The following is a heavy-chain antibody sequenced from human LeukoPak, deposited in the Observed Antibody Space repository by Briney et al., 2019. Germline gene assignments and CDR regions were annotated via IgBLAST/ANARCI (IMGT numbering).Heavy chain of an antibody. CDR3: ANLATVTTFGIFDY. CDR1: GGSIRSNNHY. Sequence: SETLSLTCAVSGGSIRSNNHYWGWIRQPPGKGLEWIGNIYFNGNIAYNPSLKSRVTISVDTSKNQFSLKLSSVTAADTAVYYCANLATVTTFGIFDYWGQGTLVTVSS. V-gene: IGHV4-39*07. J-gene: IGHJ4*02. CDR2: IYFNGNI. D-gene: IGHD4-17*01.